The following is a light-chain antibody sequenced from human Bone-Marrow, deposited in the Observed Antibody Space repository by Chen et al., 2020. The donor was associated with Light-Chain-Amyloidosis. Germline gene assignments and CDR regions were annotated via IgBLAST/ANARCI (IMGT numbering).Light chain of an antibody. V-gene: IGLV3-21*02. CDR2: DDS. CDR1: NIGSTS. J-gene: IGLJ3*02. CDR3: QVWDRSSDRPV. Sequence: SYVLTQPSSASVAPGQTATIACGGNNIGSTSVHRYQQTPGQAPLLVVYDDSDRPSGIPERLSGSNSGNTATLTISRVEAGDEADYYCQVWDRSSDRPVFGGGTKLTVL.